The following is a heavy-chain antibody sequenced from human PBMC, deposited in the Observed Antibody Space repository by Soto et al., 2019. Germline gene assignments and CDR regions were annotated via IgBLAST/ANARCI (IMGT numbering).Heavy chain of an antibody. V-gene: IGHV4-59*08. CDR3: ARKGFGALHGLVDV. CDR1: GGSISNYY. CDR2: VHDSWGS. J-gene: IGHJ6*02. D-gene: IGHD3-10*01. Sequence: QVPLQESGPGLVKPSETLSLSCTVSGGSISNYYWSWFRQTPGKGLEWIGYVHDSWGSNYNPSLKSRVAISLDTSTSQFSLKMTSVTATDTAVYYCARKGFGALHGLVDVWCQGTTVTVSS.